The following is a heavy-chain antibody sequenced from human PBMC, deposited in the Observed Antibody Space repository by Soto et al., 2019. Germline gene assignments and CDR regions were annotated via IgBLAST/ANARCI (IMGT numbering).Heavy chain of an antibody. CDR1: GGSFSGYY. CDR2: INHSGST. J-gene: IGHJ4*02. D-gene: IGHD6-13*01. Sequence: PSETLSLTCAVYGGSFSGYYWSWIRQPPGKGLEWIGEINHSGSTNYNPSLKSRVTISVDTSKNQFSLKLSSVTAADTAVYYCARRGSSSWYGDRGQGTLVTVSS. CDR3: ARRGSSSWYGD. V-gene: IGHV4-34*01.